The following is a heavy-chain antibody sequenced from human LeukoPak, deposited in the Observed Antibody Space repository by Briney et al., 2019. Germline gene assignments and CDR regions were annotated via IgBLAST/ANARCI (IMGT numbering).Heavy chain of an antibody. CDR3: AKGLHSSSWNDAFDI. J-gene: IGHJ3*02. V-gene: IGHV3-30*04. Sequence: PGGSLRLSYAASGFTFSSYAMHWVRQAPGKGLEWVAVISYDGSNKYYADSVKGRFTISRDNSENTLYMQMNSLRVEDTAVYYCAKGLHSSSWNDAFDIWGQGTTVTVSS. D-gene: IGHD6-13*01. CDR2: ISYDGSNK. CDR1: GFTFSSYA.